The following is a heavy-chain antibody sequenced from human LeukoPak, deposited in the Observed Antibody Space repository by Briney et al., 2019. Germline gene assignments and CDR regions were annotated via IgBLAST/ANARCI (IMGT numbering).Heavy chain of an antibody. CDR2: ISSAGTMT. D-gene: IGHD3-22*01. Sequence: GGSLRLSCAASGFTLSSYEMNWVRQAPGKGLEWVSYISSAGTMTYYADSVKGRFTISRDNAKNSLYLHMSSLRVEDTAVYYCARDRTMMVDYWGQGTLVTVSS. J-gene: IGHJ4*02. CDR3: ARDRTMMVDY. V-gene: IGHV3-48*03. CDR1: GFTLSSYE.